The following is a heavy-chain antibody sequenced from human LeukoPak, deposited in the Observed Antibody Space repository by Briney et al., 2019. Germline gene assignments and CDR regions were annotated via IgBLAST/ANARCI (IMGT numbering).Heavy chain of an antibody. Sequence: PSETLSLTCTVSGGSISSYYWSWIRQPPGKGLEWIGYIYYSGSTNYNPSLKSRVTISVDTSKNQFSLKLSSVTAADTAVYYCARVTRPGGIAAAGTPNWFDPWGQGTLVTVSS. D-gene: IGHD6-13*01. V-gene: IGHV4-59*01. CDR2: IYYSGST. CDR1: GGSISSYY. CDR3: ARVTRPGGIAAAGTPNWFDP. J-gene: IGHJ5*02.